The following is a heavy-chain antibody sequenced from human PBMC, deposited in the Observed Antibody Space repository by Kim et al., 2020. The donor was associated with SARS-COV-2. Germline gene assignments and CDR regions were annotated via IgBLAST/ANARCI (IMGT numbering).Heavy chain of an antibody. J-gene: IGHJ5*02. CDR2: IYYSGST. Sequence: SETLSLTCAVYGDSISSYYWSWIRQPPGKGLEWIGYIYYSGSTNYNPSLKSRVTISVDTSKNQFSLKLSSVTAADTAVYYCARELMAAGNWFDPWGQGTLVTVSS. D-gene: IGHD6-25*01. CDR3: ARELMAAGNWFDP. V-gene: IGHV4-59*01. CDR1: GDSISSYY.